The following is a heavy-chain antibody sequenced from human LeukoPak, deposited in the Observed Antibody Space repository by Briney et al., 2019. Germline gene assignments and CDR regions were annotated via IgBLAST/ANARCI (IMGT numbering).Heavy chain of an antibody. Sequence: GASVKVSCKASGYTFTGYYMHWVRQAPGQGLEWMGWISAYNGNTNYAQKLQGRVTMTTDTSTSTAYMELRSLRSDDTAIYYCARDLSIADIDYWGQGTLVTVSS. D-gene: IGHD6-6*01. CDR2: ISAYNGNT. CDR3: ARDLSIADIDY. J-gene: IGHJ4*02. CDR1: GYTFTGYY. V-gene: IGHV1-18*04.